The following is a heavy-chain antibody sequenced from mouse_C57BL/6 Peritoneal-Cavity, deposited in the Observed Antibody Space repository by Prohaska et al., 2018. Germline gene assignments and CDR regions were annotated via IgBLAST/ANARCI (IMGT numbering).Heavy chain of an antibody. V-gene: IGHV5-12*01. Sequence: EVKLVESGGGLVQPGGSLKLSCAASGFTFSDYYMYWVRQPPEKRLEWVAYISNGGGSTYYPDTVKGRFTISRDNAKNTLYLQMICVNSEDTAMYSCGRRHSDAMDYWVQGTAVTVST. J-gene: IGHJ4*01. CDR1: GFTFSDYY. D-gene: IGHD3-1*01. CDR2: ISNGGGST. CDR3: GRRHSDAMDY.